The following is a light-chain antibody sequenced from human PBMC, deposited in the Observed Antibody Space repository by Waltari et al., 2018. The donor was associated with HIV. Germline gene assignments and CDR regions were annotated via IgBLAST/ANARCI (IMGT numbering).Light chain of an antibody. CDR1: SGSVPTRYS. V-gene: IGLV8-61*01. CDR2: STN. Sequence: QTVVTQEPSFSVSPGGTVTLTCCLISGSVPTRYSPSWYQQTPGQAPRTLIYSTNTRSSGVPDRFSGSILGNKAALTITGAQADDESDYYCVLYMGSGIWVFGGGTKLTVL. J-gene: IGLJ3*02. CDR3: VLYMGSGIWV.